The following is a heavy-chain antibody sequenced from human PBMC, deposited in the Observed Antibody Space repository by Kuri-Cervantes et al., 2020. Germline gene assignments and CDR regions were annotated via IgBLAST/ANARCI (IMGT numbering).Heavy chain of an antibody. CDR1: GYSFTSYG. D-gene: IGHD6-13*01. J-gene: IGHJ4*02. V-gene: IGHV1-18*01. CDR2: ISVYNGNT. Sequence: GGSLRLSCKGSGYSFTSYGISWVRQAPGQGLEWMGWISVYNGNTNYAQKLQGRVTMTTDTSTSTAYMELRSLRSDDTAVYYCAREGVGVWSSSPYDYWGQGTLVTVSS. CDR3: AREGVGVWSSSPYDY.